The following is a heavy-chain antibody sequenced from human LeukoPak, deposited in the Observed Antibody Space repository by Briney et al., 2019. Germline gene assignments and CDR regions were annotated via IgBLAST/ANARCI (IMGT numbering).Heavy chain of an antibody. J-gene: IGHJ4*02. V-gene: IGHV5-51*01. CDR1: GYTFTSYW. CDR2: IYLGDSDT. CDR3: ARRSGVGSTAGSFDY. Sequence: GESLKISCKGSGYTFTSYWIGWVRQMPGKGLERMGIIYLGDSDTRYSPSFQGQVTISADKSISTAYLQWGSLKASDTAMYYCARRSGVGSTAGSFDYWGQGTLVTVSS. D-gene: IGHD3-3*01.